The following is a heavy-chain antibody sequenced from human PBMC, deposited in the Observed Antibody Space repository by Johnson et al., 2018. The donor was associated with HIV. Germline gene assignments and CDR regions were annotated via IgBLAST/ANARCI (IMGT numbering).Heavy chain of an antibody. CDR3: AKDQWEQTLNAFDI. Sequence: QMQLVESGGGLVKPGGSLRLSCAASRFTFSDYYMSWIRQTPGKGLEWVSYISSSGGTIYYADSVKGRFSISRDNAKNSLYLQMNSLRAEDTAVYYCAKDQWEQTLNAFDIWGQGTMVTVSS. V-gene: IGHV3-11*04. J-gene: IGHJ3*02. CDR1: RFTFSDYY. D-gene: IGHD1-26*01. CDR2: ISSSGGTI.